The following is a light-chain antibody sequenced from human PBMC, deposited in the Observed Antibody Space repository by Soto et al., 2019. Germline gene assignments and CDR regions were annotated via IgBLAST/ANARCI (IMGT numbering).Light chain of an antibody. CDR1: QSVSSY. CDR3: QQRSNWPPETT. V-gene: IGKV3-11*01. J-gene: IGKJ5*01. Sequence: EIVLIPAPATPSFSQGGRATLSCRGSQSVSSYLAWYQQKPGQAPRLLIYDASNRATGIPARFSGSGSGTDFTLTISSLEPEDFAVYYCQQRSNWPPETTFGQGTRLEIK. CDR2: DAS.